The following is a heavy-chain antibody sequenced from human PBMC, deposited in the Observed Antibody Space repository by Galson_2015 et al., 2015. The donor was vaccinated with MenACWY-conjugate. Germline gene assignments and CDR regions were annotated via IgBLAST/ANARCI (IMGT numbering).Heavy chain of an antibody. D-gene: IGHD4-23*01. CDR1: GFRFSSQW. CDR3: ARGGN. J-gene: IGHJ4*01. V-gene: IGHV3-7*03. Sequence: LRLSCAASGFRFSSQWLSWVRQAPGKGPECVASINEDGSDKSYMDSVKGRFTISRDNAQNSLSLRMNSLSVEDTAVYYCARGGNWGHGTLVTVSS. CDR2: INEDGSDK.